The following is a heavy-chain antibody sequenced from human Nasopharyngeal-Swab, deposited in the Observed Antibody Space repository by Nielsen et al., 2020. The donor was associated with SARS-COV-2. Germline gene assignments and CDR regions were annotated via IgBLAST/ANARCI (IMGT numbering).Heavy chain of an antibody. CDR3: TTDFYFDY. CDR1: GFIFSASA. CDR2: IGDKDHNYAT. V-gene: IGHV3-73*01. J-gene: IGHJ4*02. Sequence: GESLKISCAASGFIFSASAIHWVRQASGKWLEWVDRIGDKDHNYATTYGASVQGRFTISRDDSKNTAFLQMDSLKTEDTALYYCTTDFYFDYWGQGTLVTVSS.